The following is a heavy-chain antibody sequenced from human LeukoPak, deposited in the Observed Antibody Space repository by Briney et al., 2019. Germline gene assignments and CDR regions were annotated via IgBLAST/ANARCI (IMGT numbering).Heavy chain of an antibody. V-gene: IGHV3-64*01. CDR3: AREEVELWSGFGY. CDR1: GFTFTTYR. CDR2: ISSDGGST. J-gene: IGHJ4*02. D-gene: IGHD5-18*01. Sequence: PGGSLKLSCAASGFTFTTYRMHWVRRAPGKGLEYVSGISSDGGSTYYANSVTGRFTISRDNSKNTLYLQMGSLRGEDMAVYSCAREEVELWSGFGYWGQGTLVTVSS.